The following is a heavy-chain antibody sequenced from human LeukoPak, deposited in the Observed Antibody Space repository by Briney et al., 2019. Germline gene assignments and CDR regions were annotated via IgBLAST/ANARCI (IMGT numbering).Heavy chain of an antibody. V-gene: IGHV3-74*01. J-gene: IGHJ5*02. CDR1: GFTFSRYW. CDR3: ATAGGDGSRMGFDP. CDR2: ISADGGVT. D-gene: IGHD2-15*01. Sequence: WGSLRLSCADSGFTFSRYWMHWVRQTPGKGLGWVSCISADGGVTRYADSVNGRFTISRDNTKSTLYLQMHSLRAEDTAVYYCATAGGDGSRMGFDPWGQGTLVTVSS.